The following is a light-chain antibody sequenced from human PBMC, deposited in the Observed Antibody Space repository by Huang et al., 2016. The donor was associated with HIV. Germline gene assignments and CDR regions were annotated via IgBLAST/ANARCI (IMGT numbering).Light chain of an antibody. Sequence: DIQMTQSPSTLSASVGDRVAITCRASQSISSWLAWYQHKPGKAPILLIYKASSLNSGVPSRFSGSGSGTEFTLTISSLQPDDFATYYCQQYNTYPWTFGQGTKVEIK. CDR3: QQYNTYPWT. CDR1: QSISSW. CDR2: KAS. J-gene: IGKJ1*01. V-gene: IGKV1-5*03.